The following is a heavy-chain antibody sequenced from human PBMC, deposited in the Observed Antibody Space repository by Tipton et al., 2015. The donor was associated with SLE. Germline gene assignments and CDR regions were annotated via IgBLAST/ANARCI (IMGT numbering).Heavy chain of an antibody. CDR2: IHYTGVT. V-gene: IGHV4-59*11. CDR3: ARGLRADRSSHFDY. D-gene: IGHD3-22*01. J-gene: IGHJ4*02. CDR1: GDSINTHY. Sequence: TLSLTCTVSGDSINTHYWSWFRQSPGRGLEWIGYIHYTGVTDYNPSPRSRVTISADTSKNQFSLKLRSVTAADTAVYYCARGLRADRSSHFDYWGQGTLATVSS.